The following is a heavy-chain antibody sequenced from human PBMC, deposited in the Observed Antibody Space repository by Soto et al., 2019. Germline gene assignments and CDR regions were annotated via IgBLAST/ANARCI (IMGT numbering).Heavy chain of an antibody. Sequence: ASVKVSCKASGYTFTSYDINWVRQATGQGLEWMGWMNPNSGNTGYAQKFQGRITMTRNTSISTAYMELSSLRSEDTAVYYCARGHWVPNSSWYVFGLKEYNWFDPWGQGTLVTVSS. D-gene: IGHD6-13*01. V-gene: IGHV1-8*01. CDR2: MNPNSGNT. J-gene: IGHJ5*02. CDR3: ARGHWVPNSSWYVFGLKEYNWFDP. CDR1: GYTFTSYD.